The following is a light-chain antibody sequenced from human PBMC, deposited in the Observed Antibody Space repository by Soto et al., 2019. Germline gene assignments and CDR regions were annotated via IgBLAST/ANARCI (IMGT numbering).Light chain of an antibody. CDR1: SSDVGGYIY. V-gene: IGLV2-14*01. CDR2: DVT. Sequence: QSVLTQPASVSGSPGQSITISCTGTSSDVGGYIYVSWYQQHPGKAPKLMIYDVTIRPSGVSYRFSGSKSGNTASLTISGLQAEDEADYYCSSYTTSSSYVFGTGTKVTVL. CDR3: SSYTTSSSYV. J-gene: IGLJ1*01.